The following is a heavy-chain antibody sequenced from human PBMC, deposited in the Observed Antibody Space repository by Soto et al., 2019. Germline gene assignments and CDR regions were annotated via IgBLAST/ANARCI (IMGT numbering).Heavy chain of an antibody. CDR2: ISSSSSYI. CDR3: ARTYYDFWSGYYTAGPYYYYYMDV. V-gene: IGHV3-21*01. D-gene: IGHD3-3*01. J-gene: IGHJ6*03. Sequence: EVQLVESGGGLAKPGGSLRLSCAASGFTFSSYSMNWVRQAPRKALEWVSSISSSSSYIYYADSVKGRFTISSDNAKNSLYMQMNSLRAEDTAVYYCARTYYDFWSGYYTAGPYYYYYMDVWGKGTTFTVSS. CDR1: GFTFSSYS.